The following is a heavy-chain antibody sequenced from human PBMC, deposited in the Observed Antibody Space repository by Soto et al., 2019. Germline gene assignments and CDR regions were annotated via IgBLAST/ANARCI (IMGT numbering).Heavy chain of an antibody. D-gene: IGHD2-2*01. CDR2: VNHSGTT. V-gene: IGHV4-34*01. J-gene: IGHJ4*02. Sequence: LSLTCAVYGGSFSGYYWTWIRQSPEKGLEWIGEVNHSGTTYYNPSLKTRVTISVHTPKNQFSLKMSSVTAADTAVYYCARGIGYCSSINCYSSRRLRFDSWGQGTLVTVSS. CDR3: ARGIGYCSSINCYSSRRLRFDS. CDR1: GGSFSGYY.